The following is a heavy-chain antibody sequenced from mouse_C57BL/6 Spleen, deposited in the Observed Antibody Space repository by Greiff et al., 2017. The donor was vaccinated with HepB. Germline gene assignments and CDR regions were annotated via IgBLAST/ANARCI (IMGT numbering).Heavy chain of an antibody. Sequence: VQLQHSGAELVRPGTSVKVSCKASGYAFTNYLIEWVKQRPGQGLEWIGVINPGSGGTNYNEKFKGKATLTADKSSSTAYMQLSSLTSEDSAVYFCARQALYDYDDYAMDYWGQGTSVTVSS. CDR1: GYAFTNYL. CDR3: ARQALYDYDDYAMDY. CDR2: INPGSGGT. V-gene: IGHV1-54*01. D-gene: IGHD2-4*01. J-gene: IGHJ4*01.